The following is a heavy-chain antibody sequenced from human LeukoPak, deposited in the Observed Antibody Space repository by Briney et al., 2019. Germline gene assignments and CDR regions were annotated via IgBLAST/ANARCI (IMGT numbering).Heavy chain of an antibody. V-gene: IGHV4-39*01. CDR1: GGSSSSSSYY. J-gene: IGHJ5*02. Sequence: SETLSLTCTVSGGSSSSSSYYWGWIRQPPGKGLEWIGSIYYSGSTYYNPSLKSRVTISVDTPKNQFSLKLSSVTAADTAVYYCARRKYDFWSGYYEGGHWFDPWGQGTLVTVSS. CDR3: ARRKYDFWSGYYEGGHWFDP. CDR2: IYYSGST. D-gene: IGHD3-3*01.